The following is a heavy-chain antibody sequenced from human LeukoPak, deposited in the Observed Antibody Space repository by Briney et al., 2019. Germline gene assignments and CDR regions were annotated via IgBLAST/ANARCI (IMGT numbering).Heavy chain of an antibody. V-gene: IGHV4-59*08. CDR3: ARLDSVLEGCYNH. CDR1: GVSVTTSF. D-gene: IGHD2-15*01. Sequence: PSETLSLTCSVSGVSVTTSFWNWIRQSPGKGLEWIGYVSSDGTTNYTPALRSRLIMSVDTAKNDISLILTSVTAADTAIYYCARLDSVLEGCYNHWGRGTLVTVSS. CDR2: VSSDGTT. J-gene: IGHJ4*02.